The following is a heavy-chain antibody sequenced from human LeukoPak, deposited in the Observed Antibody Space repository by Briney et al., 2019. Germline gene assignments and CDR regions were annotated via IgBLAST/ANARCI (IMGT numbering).Heavy chain of an antibody. V-gene: IGHV3-48*04. CDR2: ISSNSYAT. Sequence: GGSLRLSCAASGFTFSSYAMSWVRQAPGKGLEWVSYISSNSYATFYADSVQGRFTISRDTAQNSLYLQMNSLRAEDTAVYYCARGADSNNWYADRPFDLWGQGTMVTVSS. J-gene: IGHJ3*01. CDR3: ARGADSNNWYADRPFDL. CDR1: GFTFSSYA. D-gene: IGHD6-13*01.